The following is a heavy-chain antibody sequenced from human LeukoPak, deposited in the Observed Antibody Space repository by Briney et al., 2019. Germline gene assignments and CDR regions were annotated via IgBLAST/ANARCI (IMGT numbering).Heavy chain of an antibody. CDR3: AKAWGGYYDSSGYDY. CDR1: GFTFSSYS. Sequence: PGGSLRLSCAASGFTFSSYSMNWVRQAPGKGLEWVSSISSSSSYIYYADSVKGRFTISRDNAKNSLYLQMNSLRAEDTALYYCAKAWGGYYDSSGYDYWGQGTLVTVSS. J-gene: IGHJ4*02. CDR2: ISSSSSYI. V-gene: IGHV3-21*04. D-gene: IGHD3-22*01.